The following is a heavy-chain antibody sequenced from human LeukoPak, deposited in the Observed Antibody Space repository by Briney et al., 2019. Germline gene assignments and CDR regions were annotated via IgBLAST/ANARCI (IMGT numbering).Heavy chain of an antibody. CDR1: GFTLSSYA. D-gene: IGHD3-16*01. CDR3: ASWQWLRF. CDR2: ISGNAGST. V-gene: IGHV3-23*01. Sequence: GGSLRLSCAASGFTLSSYAMSWVRQAPGKGLEWVSLISGNAGSTYYADSVKGRFTISRDITKNTLYLQMNSLRAEDTAVYYCASWQWLRFWGQGTLVTVSS. J-gene: IGHJ4*02.